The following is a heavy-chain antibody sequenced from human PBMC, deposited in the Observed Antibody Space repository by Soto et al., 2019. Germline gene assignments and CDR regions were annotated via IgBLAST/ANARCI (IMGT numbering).Heavy chain of an antibody. V-gene: IGHV3-15*01. J-gene: IGHJ4*02. CDR3: VTVLPHANSWFDY. CDR2: IKSRTESETT. CDR1: GFTFSNVW. D-gene: IGHD2-2*01. Sequence: GHLVESGGGFVKPGGSLTLSCAASGFTFSNVWLSWVRQGPGKGLEWLGRIKSRTESETTDYASPARGRFIISRDDSKNMLYLQLNRLKSEDTGVYYCVTVLPHANSWFDYWGQGTPVTVSS.